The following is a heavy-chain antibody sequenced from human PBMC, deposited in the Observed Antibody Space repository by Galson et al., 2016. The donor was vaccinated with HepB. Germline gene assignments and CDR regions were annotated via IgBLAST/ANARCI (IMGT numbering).Heavy chain of an antibody. Sequence: TLSLTCTVSGGSISSGDYYWSWIRQSPGKGLEWIGYIYYSGSTYYNPSLKSRVSISVDTSKNQFSLNLSSVTAADTAVYYCSRDKGRGSGHGALDIWGQGTMVIVSS. CDR3: SRDKGRGSGHGALDI. D-gene: IGHD5-12*01. CDR2: IYYSGST. CDR1: GGSISSGDYY. J-gene: IGHJ3*02. V-gene: IGHV4-30-4*01.